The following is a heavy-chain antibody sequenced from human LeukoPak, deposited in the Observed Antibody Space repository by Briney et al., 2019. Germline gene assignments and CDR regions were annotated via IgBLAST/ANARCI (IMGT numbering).Heavy chain of an antibody. CDR3: ARHRTYYYGSGSYYNSNFDY. Sequence: GGSLRLSCAASGFTFSSYWMHWVRQAPGKGLVWVSRINSDGSSTSYADSVKGRFTISRDNAKNTLYLQMNSLRAEDTAVYYCARHRTYYYGSGSYYNSNFDYWGQGTLVTVSS. CDR2: INSDGSST. J-gene: IGHJ4*02. V-gene: IGHV3-74*01. D-gene: IGHD3-10*01. CDR1: GFTFSSYW.